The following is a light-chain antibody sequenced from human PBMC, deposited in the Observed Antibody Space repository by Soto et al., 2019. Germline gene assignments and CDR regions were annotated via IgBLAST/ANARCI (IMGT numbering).Light chain of an antibody. CDR3: AAWDDSLNGVL. Sequence: QSVLTQPPSASGTPGQRVTISCSGSSSNIGINYVYWYQQLPGTAPKLLIYRNNQRPSGVPDRFSGSKSGTSASLAISGLRSDAEADYYCAAWDDSLNGVLFGGGTKLTVL. V-gene: IGLV1-47*01. CDR1: SSNIGINY. J-gene: IGLJ2*01. CDR2: RNN.